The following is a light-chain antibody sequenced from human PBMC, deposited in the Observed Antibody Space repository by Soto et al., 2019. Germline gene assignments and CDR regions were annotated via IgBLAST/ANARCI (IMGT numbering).Light chain of an antibody. J-gene: IGKJ4*01. V-gene: IGKV3D-11*01. Sequence: EIVLTQSPATLSLSPGERATLSCRASQGVSSYLAWYQQKPGQAPRLLIYDASNRATGIPARFSGSGPGTDFTLTISSLEPEDFAVYYCQQYNNWPPYLLTFGGGTKVEIK. CDR1: QGVSSY. CDR3: QQYNNWPPYLLT. CDR2: DAS.